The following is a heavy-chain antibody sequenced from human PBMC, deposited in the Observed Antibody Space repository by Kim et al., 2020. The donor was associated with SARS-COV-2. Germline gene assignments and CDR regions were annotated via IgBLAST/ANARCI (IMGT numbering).Heavy chain of an antibody. V-gene: IGHV3-23*01. CDR1: GFTFTNFG. J-gene: IGHJ5*02. D-gene: IGHD2-8*01. Sequence: GGSLRLSCAASGFTFTNFGMSWVRQAPGKGLEWVSLISGSGGVTYYGDSVKGRFTISRDNSKNTLYLQMDSLRAEDTAVYYCAKFFGVGQHWFDLWGQVTLVTVSS. CDR3: AKFFGVGQHWFDL. CDR2: ISGSGGVT.